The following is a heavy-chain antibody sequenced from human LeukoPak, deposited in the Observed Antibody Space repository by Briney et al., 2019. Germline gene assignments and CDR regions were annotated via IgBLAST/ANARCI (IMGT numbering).Heavy chain of an antibody. J-gene: IGHJ4*02. CDR1: GFTFSSYE. CDR2: ISSSGSTI. CDR3: GRGETYYDFWSGYPPPDY. V-gene: IGHV3-48*03. Sequence: GGSLRLSCAASGFTFSSYEMNWVRQAPGKGLEWVSYISSSGSTIYYADSVKGRFTISRDNAESSLHLQMNSLRAEDTAVYYCGRGETYYDFWSGYPPPDYWGQGTLVTVSS. D-gene: IGHD3-3*01.